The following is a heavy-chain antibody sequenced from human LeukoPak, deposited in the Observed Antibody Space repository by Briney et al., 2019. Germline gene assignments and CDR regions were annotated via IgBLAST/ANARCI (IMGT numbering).Heavy chain of an antibody. CDR2: ISAYNGNT. V-gene: IGHV1-18*01. D-gene: IGHD2-2*01. J-gene: IGHJ5*02. CDR1: GYTFTSYG. Sequence: GASVKVSCKASGYTFTSYGISWVRQAPGQGLEWMGWISAYNGNTNYAQKLQGRVTMTTDTSTSTAYMELRSLRSDDTAVYCCARNLIVPAAMPASGWFDPWGQGTLVTVSS. CDR3: ARNLIVPAAMPASGWFDP.